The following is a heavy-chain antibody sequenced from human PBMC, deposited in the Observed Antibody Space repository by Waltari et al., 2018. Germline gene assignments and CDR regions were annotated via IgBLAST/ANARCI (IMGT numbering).Heavy chain of an antibody. CDR2: ISFDGNSI. J-gene: IGHJ6*02. CDR1: GFSFNRYW. Sequence: GSLRLSCVASGFSFNRYWMHWVRQAPGKGLVWVSRISFDGNSISYADSVKGRFTISRDNAKNTLYLQMNSLRDEDTGVYYCARLTTVDVWGQGTTVIVSS. V-gene: IGHV3-74*01. CDR3: ARLTTVDV. D-gene: IGHD4-17*01.